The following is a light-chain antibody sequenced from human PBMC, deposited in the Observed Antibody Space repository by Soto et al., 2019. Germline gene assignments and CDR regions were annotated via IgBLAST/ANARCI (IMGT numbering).Light chain of an antibody. CDR2: GAS. Sequence: EIVLTQSPGTLSLSPGERATLSCRASQSVTSSYLAWWQQKPGQAPRLLIYGASSRATGVPARFSGSGSGTDFSLTISSLEPEDVAVYYCQQRSQWPPMTFGQGTRLEI. CDR3: QQRSQWPPMT. V-gene: IGKV3D-20*02. CDR1: QSVTSSY. J-gene: IGKJ5*01.